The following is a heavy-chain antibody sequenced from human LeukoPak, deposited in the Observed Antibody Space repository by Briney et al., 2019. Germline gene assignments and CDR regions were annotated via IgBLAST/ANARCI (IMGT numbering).Heavy chain of an antibody. Sequence: GRSLRLSCTASGFTFGDYLMSWFRQAPGKGLEWIGFISGGTTEYAASVKGRFTISRDDSKSIAYLQMNSLKTEDTAVYYCTRARGRRTYYYDSSGYYVFDYWGQGTLVTVSS. CDR1: GFTFGDYL. V-gene: IGHV3-49*03. D-gene: IGHD3-22*01. J-gene: IGHJ4*02. CDR2: ISGGTT. CDR3: TRARGRRTYYYDSSGYYVFDY.